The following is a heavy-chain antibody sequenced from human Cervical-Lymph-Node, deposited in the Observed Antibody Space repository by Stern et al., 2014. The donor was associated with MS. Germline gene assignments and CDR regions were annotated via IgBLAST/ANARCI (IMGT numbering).Heavy chain of an antibody. CDR2: IYYSGIT. CDR3: AKWGTGGYGHFDY. V-gene: IGHV4-59*01. CDR1: GASISSSY. D-gene: IGHD3-16*01. J-gene: IGHJ4*02. Sequence: VQLVESGPGPVKPSETLSLTCTVSGASISSSYWSWIRQPPGKGPEWIAYIYYSGITNYNPSLRSRVTISVDMAKNQFSLKVTSVTAADTAVYYCAKWGTGGYGHFDYWGQGILVTVSS.